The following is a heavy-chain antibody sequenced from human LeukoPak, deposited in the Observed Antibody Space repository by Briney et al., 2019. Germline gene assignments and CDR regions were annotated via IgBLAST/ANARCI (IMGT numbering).Heavy chain of an antibody. CDR1: GGSFSGYY. D-gene: IGHD3-10*01. CDR2: INHSGTT. J-gene: IGHJ6*04. V-gene: IGHV4-34*01. Sequence: SETLSLTCAAYGGSFSGYYWTWIRQPPGKGLEWIGEINHSGTTNYNPSLKSRVTISVDTSKYQFSLKLRSVTAADTAVYYCARGGITMAYYGVDVWGRGTPVTVSS. CDR3: ARGGITMAYYGVDV.